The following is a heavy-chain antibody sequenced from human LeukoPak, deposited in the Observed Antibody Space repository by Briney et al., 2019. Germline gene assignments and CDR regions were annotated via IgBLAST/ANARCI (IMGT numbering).Heavy chain of an antibody. CDR3: ARDLNPVLLWFGEIDY. D-gene: IGHD3-10*01. Sequence: GGSLRLSCAASGFTFSSYAMSWVRQAPGKGLEWVSAISGSGGSTYYADSVKGRFTISRDDSENTLYLQMNGLRTEDTAVYYCARDLNPVLLWFGEIDYWGQGTLVTVSS. CDR2: ISGSGGST. V-gene: IGHV3-23*01. J-gene: IGHJ4*02. CDR1: GFTFSSYA.